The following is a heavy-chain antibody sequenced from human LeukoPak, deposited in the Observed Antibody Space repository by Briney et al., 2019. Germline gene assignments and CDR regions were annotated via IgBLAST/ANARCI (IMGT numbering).Heavy chain of an antibody. D-gene: IGHD2-21*02. Sequence: PGGSLRLSCAASGFTFTSYGISWVRQAPGQGLEWMGWISAYNGNTNYAQKLQGRVTMTTDTSTSTAYMELSRLRSDDTAVYYCARDRNGDQRANAFDIWGQGTMVTVSS. V-gene: IGHV1-18*01. CDR1: GFTFTSYG. J-gene: IGHJ3*02. CDR3: ARDRNGDQRANAFDI. CDR2: ISAYNGNT.